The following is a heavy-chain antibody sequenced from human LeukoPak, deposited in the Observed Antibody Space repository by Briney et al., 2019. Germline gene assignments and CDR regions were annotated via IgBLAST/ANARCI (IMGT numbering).Heavy chain of an antibody. CDR1: GFTFDDYA. CDR2: ISWNSGSI. Sequence: GRSLRLSYAASGFTFDDYAMHWVRQAPGKGQEWLSGISWNSGSIGYADSVKGRFTISRDNAKNSLYLQMNSLRAEDTALYYCAKSHYYDSSGYCYWGQGTLVTVSS. CDR3: AKSHYYDSSGYCY. V-gene: IGHV3-9*01. J-gene: IGHJ4*02. D-gene: IGHD3-22*01.